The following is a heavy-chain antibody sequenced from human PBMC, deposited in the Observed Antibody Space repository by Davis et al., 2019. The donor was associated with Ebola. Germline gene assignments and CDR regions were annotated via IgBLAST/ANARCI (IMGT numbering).Heavy chain of an antibody. J-gene: IGHJ4*02. CDR3: AESSGWYDSLSY. Sequence: SVKVSCKASGYTFTSDGISWVRQPPGHGLEWMGRIIPILGTANYAQKFQGRVTITADESTSTAYMELSSLRSEDTAVYYCAESSGWYDSLSYWGQGTLVTVSS. CDR2: IIPILGTA. CDR1: GYTFTSDG. D-gene: IGHD6-19*01. V-gene: IGHV1-69*11.